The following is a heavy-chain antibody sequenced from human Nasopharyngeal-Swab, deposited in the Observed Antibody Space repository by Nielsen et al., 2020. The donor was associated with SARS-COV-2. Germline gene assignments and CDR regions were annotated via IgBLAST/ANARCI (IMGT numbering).Heavy chain of an antibody. CDR1: GYTFTGYY. J-gene: IGHJ6*02. Sequence: ASVKVSCKASGYTFTGYYMHWVRQAPGQGLEWMGWINPNSGGTNYAQKFQGRVTMTRDTSISTAYMELSRLTSDDTAVYYCARDHGPYYYYGMDVWGQGTTVTVSS. CDR2: INPNSGGT. V-gene: IGHV1-2*02. CDR3: ARDHGPYYYYGMDV.